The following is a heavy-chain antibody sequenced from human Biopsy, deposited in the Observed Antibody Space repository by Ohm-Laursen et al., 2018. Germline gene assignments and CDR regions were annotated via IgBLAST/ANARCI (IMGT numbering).Heavy chain of an antibody. J-gene: IGHJ4*02. V-gene: IGHV1-2*02. Sequence: ASVKVSCKASSYTFTDYNIHWMRQAPGQGPEWLGYISCKTGATNYAQKFQGTVTMTRDTSISTAYLALGSLRSADTAIYYCARDPLNGHKHFDYWGQGSLVTVSS. D-gene: IGHD2-8*01. CDR1: SYTFTDYN. CDR3: ARDPLNGHKHFDY. CDR2: ISCKTGAT.